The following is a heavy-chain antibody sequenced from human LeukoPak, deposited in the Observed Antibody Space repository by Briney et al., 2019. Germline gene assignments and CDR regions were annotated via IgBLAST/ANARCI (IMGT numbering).Heavy chain of an antibody. D-gene: IGHD4-23*01. Sequence: SETLSPTCTVSGGSISSYYWSWIRQPPGKGLEWIGYIYYSGSTNYNPSLKSRVTISVDTSKNQFSLKLSSVTAADTAVYYCARGAVVNPLNYYYGMDVWGQGTTVTVSS. J-gene: IGHJ6*02. CDR1: GGSISSYY. CDR2: IYYSGST. V-gene: IGHV4-59*01. CDR3: ARGAVVNPLNYYYGMDV.